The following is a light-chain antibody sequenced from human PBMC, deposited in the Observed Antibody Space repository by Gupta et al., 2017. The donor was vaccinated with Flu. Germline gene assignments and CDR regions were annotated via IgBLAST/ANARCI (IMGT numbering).Light chain of an antibody. CDR1: QSVSSY. Sequence: STGERATLSCRASQSVSSYLAWYQQKPGQAPRLLIYDASNRATGIPARFSGSESGTDFTLTISSLEPEDFAVYYCQQRSNWPSLTFGQGTRLEIK. CDR3: QQRSNWPSLT. J-gene: IGKJ5*01. CDR2: DAS. V-gene: IGKV3-11*01.